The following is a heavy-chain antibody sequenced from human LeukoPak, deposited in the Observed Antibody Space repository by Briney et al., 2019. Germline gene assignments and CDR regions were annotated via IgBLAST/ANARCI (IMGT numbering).Heavy chain of an antibody. CDR3: ARDPKTGSPDYFDY. J-gene: IGHJ4*02. Sequence: PGTSLRLSCATSGFTFNNYPMHWVRQAPGKGLEWVAVIGYDGRFKFHSDSVKGRFTISRDDSKNTLYPQMNSLRPEDTALYYCARDPKTGSPDYFDYWGQGTLVTVST. V-gene: IGHV3-30*04. CDR2: IGYDGRFK. CDR1: GFTFNNYP. D-gene: IGHD3-10*01.